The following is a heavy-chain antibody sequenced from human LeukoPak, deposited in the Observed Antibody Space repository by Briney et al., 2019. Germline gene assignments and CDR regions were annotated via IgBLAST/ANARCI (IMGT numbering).Heavy chain of an antibody. D-gene: IGHD2-15*01. CDR3: APRYCSGGSCYGFDP. Sequence: ASVKVSCKASGGTFSSYAISWVRQAPGQGLEWMGWINPNSGGTNYAQKFQGRVTMTRDTSISTAYMELSRLRSDDTAVYYCAPRYCSGGSCYGFDPWGQGTLVTVSS. V-gene: IGHV1-2*02. CDR1: GGTFSSYA. J-gene: IGHJ5*02. CDR2: INPNSGGT.